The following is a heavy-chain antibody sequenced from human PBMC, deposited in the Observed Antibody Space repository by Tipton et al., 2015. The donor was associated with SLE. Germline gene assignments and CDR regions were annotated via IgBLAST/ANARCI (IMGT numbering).Heavy chain of an antibody. V-gene: IGHV4-4*07. Sequence: TLSLTCTVSGGSISSHYWSWIRQPAGKGLEWIGRIYTSGSTNYNPSLKSRVTMSVDTSKNQFSLKLSSVTAADTAVYYCAGQQLPSVRAFDIWGQGTMVTVSS. CDR1: GGSISSHY. D-gene: IGHD6-13*01. CDR2: IYTSGST. J-gene: IGHJ3*02. CDR3: AGQQLPSVRAFDI.